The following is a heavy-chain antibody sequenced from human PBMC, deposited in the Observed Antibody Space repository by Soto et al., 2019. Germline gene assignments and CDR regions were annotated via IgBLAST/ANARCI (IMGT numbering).Heavy chain of an antibody. V-gene: IGHV4-30-2*01. CDR1: GGSISSGGYS. CDR2: MYRSGST. CDR3: ARAIGWFGELLGGYYFDY. J-gene: IGHJ4*02. Sequence: QLQLQESGSGLVKPSQTLSLTCAVSGGSISSGGYSWSWIRQPPGKGLEWIGYMYRSGSTYYNPSLKSRVTISVDRSKNQFSLKLSSVTAADTAVYYCARAIGWFGELLGGYYFDYWGQGTLVTVSS. D-gene: IGHD3-10*01.